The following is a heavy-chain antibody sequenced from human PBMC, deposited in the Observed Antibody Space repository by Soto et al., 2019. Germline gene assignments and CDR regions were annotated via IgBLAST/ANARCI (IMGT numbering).Heavy chain of an antibody. D-gene: IGHD3-10*01. CDR2: IIPIFGTA. CDR3: ARESEITIQTSWFDP. J-gene: IGHJ5*02. CDR1: GDTFSSYA. V-gene: IGHV1-69*12. Sequence: QVQLVQSGAEVKKHGSSVKVSCKASGDTFSSYAISLVRQAPRHGLEWMGGIIPIFGTANYAQKFQGRVTSTADESTSTAYMELSSLRSEDTDVYSCARESEITIQTSWFDPWGQGTLVTVSS.